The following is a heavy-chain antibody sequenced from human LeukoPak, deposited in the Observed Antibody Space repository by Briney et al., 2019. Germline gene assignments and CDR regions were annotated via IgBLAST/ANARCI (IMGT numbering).Heavy chain of an antibody. CDR1: GITLSNYG. Sequence: QSGGSLRLSCAVSGITLSNYGMSWVRQAPGKGLEWVSVIYSGGSTYYADSVKGRFTISRDNSKNTLYLQMNSLRAEDTAVYYCARVILGDGSGTRFPWFDPWGQGTLVTVSS. V-gene: IGHV3-66*01. CDR3: ARVILGDGSGTRFPWFDP. CDR2: IYSGGST. J-gene: IGHJ5*02. D-gene: IGHD3-10*01.